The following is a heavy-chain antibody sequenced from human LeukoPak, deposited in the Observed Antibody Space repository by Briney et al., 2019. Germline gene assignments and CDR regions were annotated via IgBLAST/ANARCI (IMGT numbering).Heavy chain of an antibody. V-gene: IGHV4-39*07. Sequence: SETLSLTCTVSGGSISSSSYYWGWIRQPPGKGLEWIGSIYYSGSTYYNPSLKSRVTISVDTSKNQFSLKLSSVTAADTAVYYCARDLPEGYYDSSGYSTPPGYWGQGTLVTVSS. J-gene: IGHJ4*02. D-gene: IGHD3-22*01. CDR3: ARDLPEGYYDSSGYSTPPGY. CDR1: GGSISSSSYY. CDR2: IYYSGST.